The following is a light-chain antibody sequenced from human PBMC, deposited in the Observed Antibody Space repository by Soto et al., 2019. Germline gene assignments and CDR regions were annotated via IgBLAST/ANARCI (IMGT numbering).Light chain of an antibody. Sequence: DIQLTQSPSFLSASVGDRVTITCRASQDISDYLAWYQQKPGKAPKLLIYAASTLQSGVPSRFSGSGSGTDFTLTISSLQPEDFATYYCQQYNTFWTFGPGTKVDIK. J-gene: IGKJ1*01. V-gene: IGKV1-9*01. CDR3: QQYNTFWT. CDR1: QDISDY. CDR2: AAS.